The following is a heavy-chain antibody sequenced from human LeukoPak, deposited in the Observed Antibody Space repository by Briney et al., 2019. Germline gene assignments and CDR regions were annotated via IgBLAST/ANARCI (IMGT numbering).Heavy chain of an antibody. CDR1: GFTFSDSY. Sequence: GGSLRLSCAASGFTFSDSYMTWVRQAPGKGVEWVAYISGSGHDINYSESAKGRFTISRDNAKNSLYLQMNSLRAEDTAVYYCARDLTITMIVVVIDDAFDIWGQGTMVTVSS. D-gene: IGHD3-22*01. V-gene: IGHV3-11*04. CDR3: ARDLTITMIVVVIDDAFDI. J-gene: IGHJ3*02. CDR2: ISGSGHDI.